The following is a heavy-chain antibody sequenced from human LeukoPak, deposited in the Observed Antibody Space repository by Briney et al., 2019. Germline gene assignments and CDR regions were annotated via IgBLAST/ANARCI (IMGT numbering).Heavy chain of an antibody. CDR3: ARDRGPRTGFMVREAYDY. CDR2: INTDGSIT. J-gene: IGHJ4*02. CDR1: GFTFSDYW. V-gene: IGHV3-74*01. D-gene: IGHD3-10*01. Sequence: GGSLRLSCAAPGFTFSDYWIHWVRQAPGKGLVWVSRINTDGSITNYADSVKGRFSISRDNAKNTLYPQMSSLRAEDTAVYYCARDRGPRTGFMVREAYDYWGQGTLVTVCS.